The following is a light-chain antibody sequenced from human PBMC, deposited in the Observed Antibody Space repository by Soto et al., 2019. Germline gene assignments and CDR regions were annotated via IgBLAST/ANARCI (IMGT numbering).Light chain of an antibody. CDR1: QSVSSY. CDR2: DAS. CDR3: QQSGSSPIT. V-gene: IGKV3-11*01. J-gene: IGKJ5*01. Sequence: EIVLRQSPATRALSPRRVDTGSCRASQSVSSYLAWYQQKPGQAPRLLIYDASNRATGIPARFSGSGSGTDFTLTISRLEPEDFAVYYCQQSGSSPITFGQGTRLEIK.